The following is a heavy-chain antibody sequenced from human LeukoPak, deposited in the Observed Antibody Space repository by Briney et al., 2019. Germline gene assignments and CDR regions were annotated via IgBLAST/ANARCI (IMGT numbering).Heavy chain of an antibody. V-gene: IGHV3-43*01. CDR3: AKELDTMFFDY. Sequence: GGSLRLSCATSGFTFDRYTIHWVRQAPGKGLEWVSPAGWAGGTTYYSDSVRGRFTISRDSGKNSVYLQMNSLTTDDTAFYFCAKELDTMFFDYWGQGALVTVSS. J-gene: IGHJ4*02. CDR1: GFTFDRYT. D-gene: IGHD3-10*02. CDR2: AGWAGGTT.